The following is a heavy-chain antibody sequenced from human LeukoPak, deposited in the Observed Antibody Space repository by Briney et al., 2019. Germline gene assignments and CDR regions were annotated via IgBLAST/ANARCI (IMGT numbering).Heavy chain of an antibody. CDR3: AKDIVATFEPYYYYGMDV. D-gene: IGHD5-12*01. V-gene: IGHV3-23*01. J-gene: IGHJ6*02. CDR2: ISGSGGST. Sequence: GASVKVSCKASGYTFSSYAMSWVRQAPGKGLEWVSAISGSGGSTYYADSVKGRFTISRDNSKNTLYLQMNSLRAEDTAVYYCAKDIVATFEPYYYYGMDVWGQGTTVTVSS. CDR1: GYTFSSYA.